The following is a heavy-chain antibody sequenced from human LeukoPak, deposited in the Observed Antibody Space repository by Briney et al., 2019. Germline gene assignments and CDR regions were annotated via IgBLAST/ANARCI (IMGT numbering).Heavy chain of an antibody. V-gene: IGHV4-4*07. CDR1: GGSLSSYY. CDR3: ARVQLPDITGAFDI. D-gene: IGHD3-3*01. J-gene: IGHJ3*02. Sequence: SETLSLTCTVSGGSLSSYYWSWIRQPAGEGLEWIGRISPSGTTNYNPSLKSRVTMSLDTSKGQISLKLTSVTAADTAVYYCARVQLPDITGAFDIWGQGTMVTVSS. CDR2: ISPSGTT.